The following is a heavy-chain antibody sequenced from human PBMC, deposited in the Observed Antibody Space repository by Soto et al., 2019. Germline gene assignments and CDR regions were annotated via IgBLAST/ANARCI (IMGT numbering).Heavy chain of an antibody. CDR3: ARETYYGFWSGYSGPDV. CDR2: ISSSSSYI. CDR1: GFTFSSYS. J-gene: IGHJ6*02. D-gene: IGHD3-3*01. Sequence: PGGSLRLSCAASGFTFSSYSMNWVRQAPGKGLEWVSSISSSSSYIYYADSVKGRFTISRDNAKNSLYLQMNSLRAEDTAVYYCARETYYGFWSGYSGPDVWGQGTTVTVSS. V-gene: IGHV3-21*01.